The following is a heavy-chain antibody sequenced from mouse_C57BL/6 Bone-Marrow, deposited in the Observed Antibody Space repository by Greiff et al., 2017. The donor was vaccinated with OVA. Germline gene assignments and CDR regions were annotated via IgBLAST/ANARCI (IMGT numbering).Heavy chain of an antibody. CDR3: ARYSGLISITTGSDAMDY. Sequence: EVKLVESGGGLVQPGGSLSLSCAASGFTFTDYYMSWVRQPPGKALEWLGFIRNKANGYTTEYSASVKGRFTISRDNSQSILYLQMNALRAEDSATYYCARYSGLISITTGSDAMDYWGQGTSVTVSS. D-gene: IGHD1-1*01. CDR2: IRNKANGYTT. J-gene: IGHJ4*01. V-gene: IGHV7-3*01. CDR1: GFTFTDYY.